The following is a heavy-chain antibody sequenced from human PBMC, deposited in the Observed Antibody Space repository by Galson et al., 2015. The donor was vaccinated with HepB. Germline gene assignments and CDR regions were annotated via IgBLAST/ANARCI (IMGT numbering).Heavy chain of an antibody. Sequence: SLRLSCAASGFTFSDYYMSWIRQAPGKGLEWVSYISSSSYTNYADSVKGRFTISRDNAKNSLYLQMNSLRADDTAVYYCARAGVDTAMVTFEEAEDYWGQGTLVTVSS. V-gene: IGHV3-11*06. CDR2: ISSSSYT. D-gene: IGHD5-18*01. CDR1: GFTFSDYY. CDR3: ARAGVDTAMVTFEEAEDY. J-gene: IGHJ4*02.